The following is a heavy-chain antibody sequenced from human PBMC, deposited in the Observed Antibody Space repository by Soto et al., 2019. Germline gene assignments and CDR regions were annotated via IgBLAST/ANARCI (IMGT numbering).Heavy chain of an antibody. V-gene: IGHV4-61*01. CDR3: AGISGWYTYYFDY. J-gene: IGHJ4*02. D-gene: IGHD6-19*01. Sequence: SETLSLTCTVSGGSVSSGSYYWSWIRQPPGKGLEWIGYIYYSGSTNYNPSLKSRVTISVDTSKNQFSLKLSSVTAADTAVYYCAGISGWYTYYFDYWGQGTLVTVSS. CDR2: IYYSGST. CDR1: GGSVSSGSYY.